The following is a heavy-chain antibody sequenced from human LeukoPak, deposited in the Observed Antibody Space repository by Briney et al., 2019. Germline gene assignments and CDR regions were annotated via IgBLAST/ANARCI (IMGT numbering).Heavy chain of an antibody. CDR1: GGSISSSLHY. CDR3: ARYSGSYFDY. Sequence: SETLSLTCSVSGGSISSSLHYWAWTRQPPGKGLEWLATISESGTTYHNPSLKSRVTISVDTSKNQFSLNLGSVTAADTAVYYCARYSGSYFDYWGQGALVTVSS. D-gene: IGHD6-19*01. V-gene: IGHV4-39*01. CDR2: ISESGTT. J-gene: IGHJ4*02.